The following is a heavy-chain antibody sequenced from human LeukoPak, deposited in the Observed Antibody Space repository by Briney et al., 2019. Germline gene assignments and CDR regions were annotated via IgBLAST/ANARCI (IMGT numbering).Heavy chain of an antibody. V-gene: IGHV4-34*01. CDR2: INHSGST. Sequence: SETLSLTCAVYGGSFSGYYWSWIRQPPGKGLEWIGEINHSGSTNYNPSLKSRVTISVDTSKNQFSLRVRPVTAADTAVYYCARVGRDNHNDYIDYWGQGTLVTVSS. J-gene: IGHJ4*02. D-gene: IGHD1-14*01. CDR3: ARVGRDNHNDYIDY. CDR1: GGSFSGYY.